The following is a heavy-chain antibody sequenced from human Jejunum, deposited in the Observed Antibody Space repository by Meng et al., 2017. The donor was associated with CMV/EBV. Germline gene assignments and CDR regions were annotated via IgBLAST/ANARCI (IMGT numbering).Heavy chain of an antibody. Sequence: SSADYYGSWSRQTPGKGLEWIGYIYNRESTYYNPYRKSRVNRSVVASRNQFSLNLTSVTAADTAVYYWARVDSAQLWFGEYRDYWGQGTLVTVSS. V-gene: IGHV4-30-4*08. D-gene: IGHD3-10*01. CDR1: SSADYY. J-gene: IGHJ4*02. CDR3: ARVDSAQLWFGEYRDY. CDR2: IYNREST.